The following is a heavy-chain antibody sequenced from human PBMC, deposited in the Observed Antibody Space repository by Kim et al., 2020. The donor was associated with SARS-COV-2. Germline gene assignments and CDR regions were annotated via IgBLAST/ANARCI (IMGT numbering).Heavy chain of an antibody. Sequence: RVTISVDTSKNQFSLKLSSVTAADTAVYYCARRGFNSSGWAPLTDDAFDIWGQGTMVTVSS. J-gene: IGHJ3*02. CDR3: ARRGFNSSGWAPLTDDAFDI. D-gene: IGHD6-19*01. V-gene: IGHV4-39*01.